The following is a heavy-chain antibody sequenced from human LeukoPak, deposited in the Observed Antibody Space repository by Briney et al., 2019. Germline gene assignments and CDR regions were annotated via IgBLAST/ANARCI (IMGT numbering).Heavy chain of an antibody. D-gene: IGHD6-13*01. V-gene: IGHV1-69*13. Sequence: SVKFSCKPSGYDFSIYTLNCVRQAPGQGLEWMGGIIPIFGTANYAQKFQGRVTITADESTSTAYMELSSLRSEDTAVYYCARGLPRYSSSWYFDYWGQGTLVTVSS. CDR1: GYDFSIYT. CDR2: IIPIFGTA. CDR3: ARGLPRYSSSWYFDY. J-gene: IGHJ4*02.